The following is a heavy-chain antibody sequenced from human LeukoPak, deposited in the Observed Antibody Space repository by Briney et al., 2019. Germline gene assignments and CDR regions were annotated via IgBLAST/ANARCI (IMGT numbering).Heavy chain of an antibody. J-gene: IGHJ4*02. CDR2: IYYSGST. CDR3: ASDRVRGVIIFDY. D-gene: IGHD3-10*01. V-gene: IGHV4-39*07. CDR1: GGSISSSSYY. Sequence: SETLSLTCTVSGGSISSSSYYWGWIRQPPGKGLEWIGSIYYSGSTYYNPSLKSRVTISVDTSKNQFSLKLSSVTAADTAVYYCASDRVRGVIIFDYWGQGTLVTVSS.